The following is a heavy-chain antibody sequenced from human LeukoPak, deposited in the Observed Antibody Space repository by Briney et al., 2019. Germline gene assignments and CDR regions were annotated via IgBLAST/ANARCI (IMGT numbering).Heavy chain of an antibody. D-gene: IGHD6-6*01. CDR2: IYPGDSDT. Sequence: GESLKISCKGSGYSFTSYWIGWVRQMPGKGLEWMGIIYPGDSDTRYSPSFQGQVTISADKSISTAYLQWSSLKASDTAMYYCARHEYSSSSIGAGWFDPWGQGTLVTVSS. V-gene: IGHV5-51*01. J-gene: IGHJ5*02. CDR1: GYSFTSYW. CDR3: ARHEYSSSSIGAGWFDP.